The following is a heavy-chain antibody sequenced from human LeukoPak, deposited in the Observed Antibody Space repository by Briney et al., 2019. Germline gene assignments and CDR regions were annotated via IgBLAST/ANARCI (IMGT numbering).Heavy chain of an antibody. D-gene: IGHD3-22*01. CDR2: INHSGST. CDR3: ARRDTYYYDSSGYSYGAFPDAFDI. V-gene: IGHV4-34*01. CDR1: GGSFSGYY. Sequence: SETLSLTCAVSGGSFSGYYWSWIRQPPGKGLEWIGEINHSGSTNYNPSLKSRVTISVDTSKNQFSLKLSSVTAADTAVYYCARRDTYYYDSSGYSYGAFPDAFDIWGQGTMVTVSS. J-gene: IGHJ3*02.